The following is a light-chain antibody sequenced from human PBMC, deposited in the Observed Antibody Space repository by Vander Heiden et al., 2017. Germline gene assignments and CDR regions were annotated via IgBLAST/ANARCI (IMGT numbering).Light chain of an antibody. V-gene: IGLV1-44*01. CDR2: SNN. CDR1: SSNIGSTT. J-gene: IGLJ1*01. Sequence: QSVLPPPPSASGTPGQRVTISCSGSSSNIGSTTVNWYQQLPGTAPKLLIYSNNQRPSGVPDRFSGSKSGTSASLAISGRQSDDEADYYCAAWDDSLNGPGYVFGTGTKVTVL. CDR3: AAWDDSLNGPGYV.